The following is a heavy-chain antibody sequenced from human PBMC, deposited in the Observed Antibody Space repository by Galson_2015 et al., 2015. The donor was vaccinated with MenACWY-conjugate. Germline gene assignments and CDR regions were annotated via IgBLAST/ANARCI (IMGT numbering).Heavy chain of an antibody. CDR1: GVTFSSSW. V-gene: IGHV3-74*01. D-gene: IGHD2-21*02. CDR2: INTDGSST. J-gene: IGHJ4*02. CDR3: ARAAYCGANCYYYFDY. Sequence: SLRLSCAASGVTFSSSWMHWVRQVPGKGLVWVARINTDGSSTRYADSVKGRFTISRDNAENTLYLQMNSLGAEDTAVYYCARAAYCGANCYYYFDYWGQGTLVAVSS.